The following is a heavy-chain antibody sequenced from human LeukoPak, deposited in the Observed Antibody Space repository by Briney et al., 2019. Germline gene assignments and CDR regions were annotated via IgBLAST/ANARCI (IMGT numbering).Heavy chain of an antibody. CDR2: ISGSSGVT. D-gene: IGHD4-23*01. V-gene: IGHV3-23*01. CDR3: AKFSPYGGNSY. CDR1: GLTFSNYA. Sequence: PGGSLRLSCVVTGLTFSNYAMSWVRQAPGKGPEWVSDISGSSGVTHFADSVRGRFSISRDNSKNTLYLQMSSLRAEDTALYYCAKFSPYGGNSYWGQGTLVTASS. J-gene: IGHJ4*02.